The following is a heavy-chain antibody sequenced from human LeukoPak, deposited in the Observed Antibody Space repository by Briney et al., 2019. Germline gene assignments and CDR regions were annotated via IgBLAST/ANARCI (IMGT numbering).Heavy chain of an antibody. V-gene: IGHV1-69*06. CDR1: GGTFSSYA. D-gene: IGHD6-13*01. CDR3: ARDGYSSSPTGFDY. Sequence: ASVKVSCKASGGTFSSYAISWVRQAPGQGLEWMGRIIPIFGTANYAQKFQGRVTITADKSTSTAYMELSSLRSEDTAVYYCARDGYSSSPTGFDYWGQGTLVTVSS. J-gene: IGHJ4*02. CDR2: IIPIFGTA.